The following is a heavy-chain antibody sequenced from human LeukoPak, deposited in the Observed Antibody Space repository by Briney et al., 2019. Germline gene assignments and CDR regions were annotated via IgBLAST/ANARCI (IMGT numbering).Heavy chain of an antibody. J-gene: IGHJ5*02. D-gene: IGHD3-22*01. CDR1: GYTFTGYY. V-gene: IGHV1-2*02. CDR2: INPNSGGT. Sequence: GASVKVSCTASGYTFTGYYMHWVRQAPGQGLEWVGWINPNSGGTNYAQKLQGRVTMTTDTSTSTAYMELRSLRSDDTAVYYCARRRPYYYDSSGYYDEVDPWGQGTLVTVSS. CDR3: ARRRPYYYDSSGYYDEVDP.